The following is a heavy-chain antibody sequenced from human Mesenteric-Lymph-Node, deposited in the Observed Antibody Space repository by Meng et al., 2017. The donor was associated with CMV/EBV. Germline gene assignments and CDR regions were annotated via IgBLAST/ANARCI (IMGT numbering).Heavy chain of an antibody. V-gene: IGHV3-21*04. CDR2: ISSSSSYI. CDR1: GFTFSSYS. J-gene: IGHJ4*02. CDR3: ARRYCSSTSCFVFDY. Sequence: SGFTFSSYSMNWVRQAPGKGLEWVSSISSSSSYIYYADSVKGRFTISRDNAKNSLYLQMNSLRAEDTALYYCARRYCSSTSCFVFDYWGQGTLVTVSS. D-gene: IGHD2-2*01.